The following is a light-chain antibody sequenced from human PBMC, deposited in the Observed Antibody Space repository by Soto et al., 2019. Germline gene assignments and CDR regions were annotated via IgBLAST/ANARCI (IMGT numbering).Light chain of an antibody. V-gene: IGKV3-15*01. CDR2: AAS. CDR3: QQRNIWPPVT. CDR1: ESVTSS. J-gene: IGKJ5*01. Sequence: EIVMTQSPATLSVSPGDRATLSCRASESVTSSLAWYQQKPGQPPRLLIYAASTRATDVPARFSGGGSGTDFTLTISSLEPEDSAVYYCQQRNIWPPVTFGQGTRLEI.